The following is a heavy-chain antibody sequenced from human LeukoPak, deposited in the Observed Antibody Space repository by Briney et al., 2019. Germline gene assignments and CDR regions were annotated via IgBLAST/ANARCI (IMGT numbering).Heavy chain of an antibody. Sequence: GGSLRLSCAASGFTFSSDAMSWVRQAPGKGLEWVSAISGSGAGTDCADSVKGRFTISRDNSKSTLYLQMNSLRAEDTAVYYCAKFRSSSWYEGFDYWGQGTLVTVSS. CDR3: AKFRSSSWYEGFDY. CDR1: GFTFSSDA. D-gene: IGHD6-13*01. J-gene: IGHJ4*02. CDR2: ISGSGAGT. V-gene: IGHV3-23*01.